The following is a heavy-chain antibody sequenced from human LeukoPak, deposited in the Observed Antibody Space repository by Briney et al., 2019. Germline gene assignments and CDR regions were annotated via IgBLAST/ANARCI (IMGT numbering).Heavy chain of an antibody. CDR2: ISYSGST. CDR1: GGSISGYY. Sequence: SETLSLTCTVSGGSISGYYWSWIRQPPGKGLEWIGYISYSGSTNYNPSLKSRVTISVDTSNNQFSLKLTSVTAADTAVYYCASQGGSYAYVFDIWGQGTMVTVPS. V-gene: IGHV4-59*01. J-gene: IGHJ3*02. CDR3: ASQGGSYAYVFDI. D-gene: IGHD1-26*01.